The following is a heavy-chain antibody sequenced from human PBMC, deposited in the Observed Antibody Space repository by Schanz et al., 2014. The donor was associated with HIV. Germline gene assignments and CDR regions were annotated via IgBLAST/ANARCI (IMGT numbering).Heavy chain of an antibody. V-gene: IGHV1-2*02. CDR2: INPNSGDT. Sequence: QVQLLQSGAEVKKPGASVKVSCKASGYTFTGYYMHWVRQAPGQGLEWMGWINPNSGDTNYAQKFLGRVTMTRDSSISTAYMELTRLTSDDTAVYYCARSRFQLQWFDSWGQGTLVTVSS. CDR1: GYTFTGYY. CDR3: ARSRFQLQWFDS. D-gene: IGHD2-2*01. J-gene: IGHJ5*01.